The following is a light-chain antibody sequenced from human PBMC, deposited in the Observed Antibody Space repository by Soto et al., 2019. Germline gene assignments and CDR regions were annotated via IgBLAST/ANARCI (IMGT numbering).Light chain of an antibody. Sequence: DIQMTQSPSTLPSFVGDRVTITCRASQNIANWFAWYRQKPGTAPELLIYHASTLVSGVPSRFTGSGSGTEFTLAISGLQPDDFATYFCHQYATYSFGQGTKVEIQ. CDR2: HAS. CDR1: QNIANW. CDR3: HQYATYS. J-gene: IGKJ1*01. V-gene: IGKV1-5*01.